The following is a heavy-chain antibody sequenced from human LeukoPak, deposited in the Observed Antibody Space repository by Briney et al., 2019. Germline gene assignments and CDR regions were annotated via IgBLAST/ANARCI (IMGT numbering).Heavy chain of an antibody. D-gene: IGHD1-26*01. Sequence: GGSLRLSCAASGFTFSSYSMNWVRQAPGKGLEWVAFIRYDGSNKYYADSVKGRFTISRDNSKNTLYLQMNSLRAEDTAVYYCAKTGPYSGTYLSAFDIWGQGTMVTVSS. V-gene: IGHV3-30*02. J-gene: IGHJ3*02. CDR2: IRYDGSNK. CDR3: AKTGPYSGTYLSAFDI. CDR1: GFTFSSYS.